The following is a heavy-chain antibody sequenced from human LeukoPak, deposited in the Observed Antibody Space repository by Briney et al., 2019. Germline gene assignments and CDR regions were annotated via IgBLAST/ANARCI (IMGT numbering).Heavy chain of an antibody. CDR1: GFTFSTYW. Sequence: QPGGSLRLSCVASGFTFSTYWMHWVRQAPGKGLLWVSRLSGDGSSTKYADSLKGRFTISRDNAKNTLYLQMSSLRAEDTAVYYCASPKGGYNYVNFDYWGQGTLVTVSS. V-gene: IGHV3-74*03. D-gene: IGHD5-18*01. CDR2: LSGDGSST. J-gene: IGHJ4*02. CDR3: ASPKGGYNYVNFDY.